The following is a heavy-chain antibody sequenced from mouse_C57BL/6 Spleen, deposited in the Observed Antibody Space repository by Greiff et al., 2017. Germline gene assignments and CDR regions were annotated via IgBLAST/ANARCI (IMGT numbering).Heavy chain of an antibody. CDR2: IDPANGNT. J-gene: IGHJ1*03. Sequence: VQLQQSVAELVRPGASVKLSCTASGFNIKNTYMHWVKQRPEQGLEWIGRIDPANGNTKYAPKFQGKATITADTSSNTAYLQLSSLTSEDTAIYYCARLTITTVPNWYFDVWGTGTTVTVSS. D-gene: IGHD1-1*01. V-gene: IGHV14-3*01. CDR1: GFNIKNTY. CDR3: ARLTITTVPNWYFDV.